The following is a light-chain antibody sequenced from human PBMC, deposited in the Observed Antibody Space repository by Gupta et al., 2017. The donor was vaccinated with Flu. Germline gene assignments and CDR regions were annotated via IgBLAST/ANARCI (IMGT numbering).Light chain of an antibody. CDR2: LGS. V-gene: IGKV2-28*01. CDR3: MQHLQTPYT. CDR1: QSLLHSNGYNY. J-gene: IGKJ2*01. Sequence: DIVMTQSPLSLPVTPGEPASISCRSSQSLLHSNGYNYLDWYLQKPGQSPQLLIYLGSNRASGVPDRFSGSGSGTDFTLKISRVEAEDVGVYYCMQHLQTPYTFGQGTRLEIK.